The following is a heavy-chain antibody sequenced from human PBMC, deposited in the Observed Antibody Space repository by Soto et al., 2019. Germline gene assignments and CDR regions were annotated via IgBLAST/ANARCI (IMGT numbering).Heavy chain of an antibody. CDR1: SGSLSGYY. Sequence: SETLSLTCSLYSGSLSGYYWSWIRQPPGKGLEWIGEISPSGTTNYSPSLKSRVSISVDTSKNQFSLNLTSLTAADTAVYYCARAPKVSGSAQTRPAFWGQGSLVTVSS. D-gene: IGHD6-6*01. CDR2: ISPSGTT. J-gene: IGHJ4*02. CDR3: ARAPKVSGSAQTRPAF. V-gene: IGHV4-34*01.